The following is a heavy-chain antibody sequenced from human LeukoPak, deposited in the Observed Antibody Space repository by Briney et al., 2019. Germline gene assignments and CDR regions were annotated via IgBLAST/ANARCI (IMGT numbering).Heavy chain of an antibody. V-gene: IGHV1-18*01. CDR2: ISAYNGNT. D-gene: IGHD3-9*01. CDR3: ARALYYDILTGSPNAFDI. CDR1: GYTFTSYG. J-gene: IGHJ3*02. Sequence: GASVKVSCKASGYTFTSYGISWVRQAPGQGLEWMGWISAYNGNTNYAQKLQGRVTMTTDTSTSTAYMELSSLRSEDTAVYYCARALYYDILTGSPNAFDIWGQGTRVTVSS.